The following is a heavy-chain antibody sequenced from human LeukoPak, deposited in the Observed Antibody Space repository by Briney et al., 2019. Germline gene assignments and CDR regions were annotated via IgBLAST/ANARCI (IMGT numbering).Heavy chain of an antibody. V-gene: IGHV4-31*03. Sequence: SQTLSLTCTVSGGSISSGSYYWAWIRHPPGKALEWIGYIYYSGSTYYNPSLKSRVTVSEDTSKNQFSLKLTSVTAADTAVYYCARRAPSAGYFDLWGRGTLVSVSS. CDR3: ARRAPSAGYFDL. J-gene: IGHJ2*01. CDR1: GGSISSGSYY. CDR2: IYYSGST.